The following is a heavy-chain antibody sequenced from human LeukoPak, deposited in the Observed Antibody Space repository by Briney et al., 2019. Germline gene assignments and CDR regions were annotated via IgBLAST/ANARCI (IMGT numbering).Heavy chain of an antibody. V-gene: IGHV4-59*01. CDR2: VYYSGIT. CDR1: SGSISNYY. J-gene: IGHJ4*02. D-gene: IGHD3-22*01. CDR3: AAHYDSSGYYHYSDS. Sequence: PSETLSLTCTVSSGSISNYYWTWIRQPPGKGLEWIGYVYYSGITNYNPSLKSRVNISVDTSKNQFSLKLSSVTAADTAVYYCAAHYDSSGYYHYSDSWGQGTLVAVSS.